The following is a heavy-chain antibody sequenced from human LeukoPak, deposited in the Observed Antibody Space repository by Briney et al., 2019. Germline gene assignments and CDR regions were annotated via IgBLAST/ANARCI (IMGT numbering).Heavy chain of an antibody. CDR2: ISGSGNSA. V-gene: IGHV3-23*01. D-gene: IGHD3-10*01. J-gene: IGHJ3*02. CDR3: ANSPFLTAFSGGAFDI. Sequence: PGGSLRLSCAASRFTFSSYAMSWVRQAPGKGLEWVSGISGSGNSAYYADSVKGRFTISRDNSKNTLYLQMNSLRAEDTAVYYCANSPFLTAFSGGAFDIWGQGTMVTVSS. CDR1: RFTFSSYA.